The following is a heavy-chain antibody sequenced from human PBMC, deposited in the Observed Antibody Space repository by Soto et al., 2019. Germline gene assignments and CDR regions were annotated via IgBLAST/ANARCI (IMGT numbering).Heavy chain of an antibody. Sequence: SLLLSCAASGFTFSSYGMHWVRQAAGKGLEWVAVISYDGSNKYYADSVKGRFTISRDNSKNTLYLQMNSLRAEDTAVYYCAKVNRVATIGYYYYGMDVWGQGTTVTVSS. CDR2: ISYDGSNK. D-gene: IGHD5-12*01. CDR3: AKVNRVATIGYYYYGMDV. V-gene: IGHV3-30*18. J-gene: IGHJ6*02. CDR1: GFTFSSYG.